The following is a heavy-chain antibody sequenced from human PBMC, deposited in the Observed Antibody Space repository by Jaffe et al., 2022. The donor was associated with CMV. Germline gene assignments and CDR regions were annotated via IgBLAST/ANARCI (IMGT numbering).Heavy chain of an antibody. Sequence: EVQLVESGGGLVQPGGSLRLSCAASGFTFSSYEMNWVRQAPGKGLEWVSYISSSGSTIYYADSVKGRFTISRDNAKNSLYLQMNSLRAEDTAVYYCARGGCSGGSCYGLVPKAFDIWGQGTMVTVSS. CDR2: ISSSGSTI. CDR1: GFTFSSYE. J-gene: IGHJ3*02. D-gene: IGHD2-15*01. CDR3: ARGGCSGGSCYGLVPKAFDI. V-gene: IGHV3-48*03.